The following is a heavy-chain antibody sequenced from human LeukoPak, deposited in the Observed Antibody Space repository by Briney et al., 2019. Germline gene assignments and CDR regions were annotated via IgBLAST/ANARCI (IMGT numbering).Heavy chain of an antibody. Sequence: GGSLRLSCAASGFTFSSYAMSWVRQAPGKGLEWVSTISNNDGSTYYADSVKGRFTISRDNSKNTLYLQMNSLRAEDTAVYYCARDRVMATVVTRSVDYWGQGTLVTVSS. D-gene: IGHD4-23*01. CDR2: ISNNDGST. CDR1: GFTFSSYA. CDR3: ARDRVMATVVTRSVDY. J-gene: IGHJ4*02. V-gene: IGHV3-23*01.